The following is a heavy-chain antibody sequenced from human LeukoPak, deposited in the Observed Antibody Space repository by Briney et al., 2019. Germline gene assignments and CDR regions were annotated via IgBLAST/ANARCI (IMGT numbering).Heavy chain of an antibody. Sequence: SETLSLTCTVSGGSISSYYWSWIRQPPGKGLEWIGYIYYSGSTNYNPSLKSRVTISVDTSKNQFSLKLSSVTAADTAVYYCARTIAVADIPAWFDPWGQGTLVTVSS. CDR2: IYYSGST. J-gene: IGHJ5*02. D-gene: IGHD6-19*01. V-gene: IGHV4-59*08. CDR1: GGSISSYY. CDR3: ARTIAVADIPAWFDP.